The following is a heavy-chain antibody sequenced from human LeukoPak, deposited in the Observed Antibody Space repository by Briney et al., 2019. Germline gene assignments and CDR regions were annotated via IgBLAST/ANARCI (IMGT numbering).Heavy chain of an antibody. J-gene: IGHJ4*02. D-gene: IGHD3-9*01. CDR2: ISGSGGST. V-gene: IGHV3-23*01. CDR3: ARRIDLAGSTFDY. CDR1: GFTFSSYA. Sequence: PGRSLRLSCAASGFTFSSYAMSWVRQAPGKGLEWVSAISGSGGSTYYADSVKGRFTISRDNSKNTLYLQMNSLRAEDTAVYYCARRIDLAGSTFDYWGQGALVTVSS.